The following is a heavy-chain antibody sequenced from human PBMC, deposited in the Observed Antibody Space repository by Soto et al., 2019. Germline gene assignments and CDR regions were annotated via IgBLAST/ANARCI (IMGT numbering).Heavy chain of an antibody. CDR3: ARGYSYTQPVFDY. CDR2: IYSSGST. D-gene: IGHD5-18*01. Sequence: GGSLRLSCAASGFTVSNNYMTWVRQAPGKGLEWVSFIYSSGSTYYADSVKGRFTISRGNFKNTLYLQMNSLRAEDKAVYYCARGYSYTQPVFDYWGLGTLVTVSS. V-gene: IGHV3-53*01. J-gene: IGHJ4*02. CDR1: GFTVSNNY.